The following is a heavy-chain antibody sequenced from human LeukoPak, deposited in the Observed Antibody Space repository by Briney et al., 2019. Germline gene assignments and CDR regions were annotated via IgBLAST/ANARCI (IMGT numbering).Heavy chain of an antibody. CDR1: GYTFTSYG. D-gene: IGHD4-17*01. J-gene: IGHJ5*02. CDR3: ARSEDYGDLNWFDP. CDR2: ISAYNGNT. Sequence: ASVKVSCKASGYTFTSYGISWVRQAPGQGLEWMGWISAYNGNTNYAQKLQGRVTMTTDASTSTAYMELRSLRSDDTAVYYCARSEDYGDLNWFDPWGQGTLVTVSS. V-gene: IGHV1-18*01.